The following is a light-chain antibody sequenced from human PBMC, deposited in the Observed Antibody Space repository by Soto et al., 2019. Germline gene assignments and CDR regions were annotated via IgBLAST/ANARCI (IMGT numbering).Light chain of an antibody. CDR3: SSYTSSSSI. CDR2: DVS. J-gene: IGLJ2*01. CDR1: SSDVGGYNF. Sequence: QSALTQPASVSGSLGQSITISCTGTSSDVGGYNFVSWYQQHPGKAPKLMIYDVSDRPSGVSNRFSGSKSGNTAALTISGLQAEDEADYYCSSYTSSSSIFGGGTKSPS. V-gene: IGLV2-14*01.